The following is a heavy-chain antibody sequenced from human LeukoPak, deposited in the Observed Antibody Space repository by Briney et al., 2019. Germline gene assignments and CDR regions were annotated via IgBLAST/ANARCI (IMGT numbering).Heavy chain of an antibody. CDR3: ATSRDYYGSGSFYPSP. J-gene: IGHJ5*02. Sequence: GGSLRLSCAASGFTFSSYAMHWVRQAPGKGLEWVAVISYDGSNKYYADSVKGRFTISRDNSKNTLYLQMNSLRAEDTAVYYCATSRDYYGSGSFYPSPWGQGTLVTVSS. V-gene: IGHV3-30-3*01. D-gene: IGHD3-10*01. CDR2: ISYDGSNK. CDR1: GFTFSSYA.